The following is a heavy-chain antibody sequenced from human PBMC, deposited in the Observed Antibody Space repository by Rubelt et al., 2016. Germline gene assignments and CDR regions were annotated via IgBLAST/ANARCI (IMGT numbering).Heavy chain of an antibody. CDR2: INQSGST. CDR1: GGSFSGYY. J-gene: IGHJ4*02. V-gene: IGHV4-34*01. Sequence: QVQLQQWGAGLLKPSETLSLTCAVYGGSFSGYYWTWIRQPPGKGLEWIGEINQSGSTNYNPSLKSRVTISIDTSRNQFSLKLTSVTAADTAGYYCARHEYGSETSCYDIWGQGSLVTVSS. D-gene: IGHD2-2*01. CDR3: ARHEYGSETSCYDI.